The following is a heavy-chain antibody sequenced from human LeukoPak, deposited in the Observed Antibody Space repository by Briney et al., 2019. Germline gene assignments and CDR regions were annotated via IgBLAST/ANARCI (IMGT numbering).Heavy chain of an antibody. Sequence: SETQSLTCAVYGGSLSGYFWSWIRQPPGKGLEWIGGIDHSGSTHYNPSLKSRVTISLDTSRNQFSLKLSSVTAADTAVYYCARAASFDLWGQGTMVTVSS. V-gene: IGHV4-34*01. CDR1: GGSLSGYF. CDR2: IDHSGST. D-gene: IGHD6-25*01. J-gene: IGHJ3*01. CDR3: ARAASFDL.